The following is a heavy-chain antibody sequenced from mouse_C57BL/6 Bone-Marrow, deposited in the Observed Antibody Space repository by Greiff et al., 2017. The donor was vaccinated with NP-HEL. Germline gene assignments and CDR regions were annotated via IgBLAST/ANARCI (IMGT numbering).Heavy chain of an antibody. V-gene: IGHV5-16*01. CDR1: GFTFSDYY. J-gene: IGHJ2*01. CDR3: ERDRAQEYFDY. D-gene: IGHD3-1*01. Sequence: EVQVVESEGGLVQPGSSMKLSCTASGFTFSDYYMAWVRQVPEKGLEWVANINYDGSSTYYLDSLKSRFIISRDNAKNILYLQMSSLKSEDTATYYCERDRAQEYFDYWGQGTTLTVSS. CDR2: INYDGSST.